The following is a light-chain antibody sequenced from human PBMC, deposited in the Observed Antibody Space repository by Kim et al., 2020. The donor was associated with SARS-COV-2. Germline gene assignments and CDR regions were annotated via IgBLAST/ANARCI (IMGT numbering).Light chain of an antibody. Sequence: QPVLTQSPSASASLGASVKLTCTLSSGHSTYAIAWHQQQPEKGPRYLMKVSSDGSHIKGDGIPDRFSGSSSGAERYLTISSLQSEDEADYYCQTWGTGIRVFGGGTQLTVL. CDR3: QTWGTGIRV. CDR2: VSSDGSH. CDR1: SGHSTYA. J-gene: IGLJ2*01. V-gene: IGLV4-69*01.